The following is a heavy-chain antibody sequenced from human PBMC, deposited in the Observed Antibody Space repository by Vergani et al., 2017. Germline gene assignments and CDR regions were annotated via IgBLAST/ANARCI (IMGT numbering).Heavy chain of an antibody. CDR3: ARQRPGSGWSPGDFDD. Sequence: QLQLQQSGPGLVKPSETLFLTCTVSADSISSGSYYLGWIRQPPRKSLEWIGSIYYSGLTYYNPSLKSRVAISVDTSMSPFSLEGTTVTAADTAVYFCARQRPGSGWSPGDFDDWGQGILVTVSS. CDR1: ADSISSGSYY. J-gene: IGHJ4*02. V-gene: IGHV4-39*01. CDR2: IYYSGLT. D-gene: IGHD6-19*01.